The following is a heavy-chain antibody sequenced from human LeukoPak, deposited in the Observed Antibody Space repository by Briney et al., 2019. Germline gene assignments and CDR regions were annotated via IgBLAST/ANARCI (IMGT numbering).Heavy chain of an antibody. CDR3: AKAWGSSWSYYYYYMDV. Sequence: GGSLRLSCAASGFTFSNYAMTWVRQAPGKGLEWVSAISGSGGSTFYADSVKGRFTISRDNSKNTLFLQMNSLRAEDTAVYYCAKAWGSSWSYYYYYMDVWGKGTTVTISS. D-gene: IGHD6-13*01. CDR1: GFTFSNYA. V-gene: IGHV3-23*01. J-gene: IGHJ6*03. CDR2: ISGSGGST.